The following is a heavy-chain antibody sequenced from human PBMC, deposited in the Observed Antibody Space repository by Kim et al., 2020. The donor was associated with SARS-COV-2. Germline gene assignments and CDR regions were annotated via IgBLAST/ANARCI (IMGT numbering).Heavy chain of an antibody. D-gene: IGHD6-6*01. CDR3: ARVEAARGPYYYYYGMDV. J-gene: IGHJ6*02. Sequence: RGRVTITADESTSTAYMELSSLRSEDTAVYYCARVEAARGPYYYYYGMDVWGQGTTVTVSS. V-gene: IGHV1-69*01.